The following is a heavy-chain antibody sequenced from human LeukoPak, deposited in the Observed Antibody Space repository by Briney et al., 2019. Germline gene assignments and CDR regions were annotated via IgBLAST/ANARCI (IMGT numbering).Heavy chain of an antibody. Sequence: SETLSLTCAVYGGSFSGYYWSWIRQPPGKGLEWIGEINHSGSTNYNPSLKSRVTIPVDTSKNQFSLKLSSVTAADTAVYYCARDQEDIVVVPAAIQVPYYYYYMDVWGKGTTVTVSS. V-gene: IGHV4-34*01. J-gene: IGHJ6*03. CDR1: GGSFSGYY. D-gene: IGHD2-2*02. CDR3: ARDQEDIVVVPAAIQVPYYYYYMDV. CDR2: INHSGST.